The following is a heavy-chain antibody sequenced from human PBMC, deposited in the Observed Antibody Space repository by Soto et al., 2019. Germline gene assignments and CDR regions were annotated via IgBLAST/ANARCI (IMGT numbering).Heavy chain of an antibody. D-gene: IGHD1-26*01. Sequence: QVQLQESGPGLVKPSQTLSLTCTVSGGSISSGGYYWSWIRQHPGKGLEWIGYIYSSWSTYYNPSLKRRVTKSEDTSQNQFSLRLSCVTVAATAVYYCAGAPHSGSYLSDAVDIWGQGRMVTVSS. V-gene: IGHV4-31*03. CDR3: AGAPHSGSYLSDAVDI. J-gene: IGHJ3*02. CDR2: IYSSWST. CDR1: GGSISSGGYY.